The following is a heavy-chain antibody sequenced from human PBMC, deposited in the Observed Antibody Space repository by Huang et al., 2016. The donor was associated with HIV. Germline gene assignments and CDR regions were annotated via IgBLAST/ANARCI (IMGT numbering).Heavy chain of an antibody. D-gene: IGHD2-15*01. J-gene: IGHJ5*02. V-gene: IGHV3-23*01. CDR1: GFTFSRYA. CDR2: ISGSGGST. CDR3: AKSGYCSGGSCYLEGFDP. Sequence: EVQLLESGGGLVQPGGSLRLSCAASGFTFSRYAMSWVRQSPGKGRDWVSAISGSGGSTYDADSVKGRFTISRDNSKNTLYLQMNSLRAEDTAVYYCAKSGYCSGGSCYLEGFDPWGQGTLVTVSS.